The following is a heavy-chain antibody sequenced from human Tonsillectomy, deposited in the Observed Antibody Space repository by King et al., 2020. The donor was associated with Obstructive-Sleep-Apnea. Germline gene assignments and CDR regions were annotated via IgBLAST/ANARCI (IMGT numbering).Heavy chain of an antibody. CDR1: GGSISSGGYS. CDR3: ARVSNYAPDY. D-gene: IGHD2-2*01. CDR2: LYYSGFT. J-gene: IGHJ4*02. Sequence: QLQESGPGLVKPSQTLSLTCAVSGGSISSGGYSWSWVRQPPGKGLEWIGDLYYSGFTFYNPSLNSRVTISLDTSKNQFSLKLSSVTAADTAVYYCARVSNYAPDYWGQGTLVTVSS. V-gene: IGHV4-30-4*07.